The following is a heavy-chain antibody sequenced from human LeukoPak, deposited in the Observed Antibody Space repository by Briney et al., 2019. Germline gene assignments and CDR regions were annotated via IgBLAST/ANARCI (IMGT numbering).Heavy chain of an antibody. CDR2: IYYSGST. J-gene: IGHJ3*02. D-gene: IGHD5-18*01. Sequence: SETLSLTCTVSGASISNYYWSWIRQPPGKGLEWIGYIYYSGSTNYNPSLKSRVTISVDTSKNQFSLKLSSVTAADTAAYYCAGIRKGYGYGYALDAFDIWGQGTMVTVSS. CDR3: AGIRKGYGYGYALDAFDI. CDR1: GASISNYY. V-gene: IGHV4-59*01.